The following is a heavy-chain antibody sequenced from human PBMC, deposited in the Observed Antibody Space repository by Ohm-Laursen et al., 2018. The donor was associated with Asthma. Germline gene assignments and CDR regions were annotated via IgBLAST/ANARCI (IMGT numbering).Heavy chain of an antibody. D-gene: IGHD2-21*02. V-gene: IGHV3-30-3*01. CDR1: GFTFSSNA. CDR2: GGSYYDGGLK. J-gene: IGHJ3*02. Sequence: SLRLSCTASGFTFSSNAMHWVRQAPGKGLEWVAVGGSYYDGGLKYYADSVNGRFTVSRDDSKNTLYLQMNSLRPGDTAVYYCARRDYSGGDPNAAFDIWGQGTMVTVSS. CDR3: ARRDYSGGDPNAAFDI.